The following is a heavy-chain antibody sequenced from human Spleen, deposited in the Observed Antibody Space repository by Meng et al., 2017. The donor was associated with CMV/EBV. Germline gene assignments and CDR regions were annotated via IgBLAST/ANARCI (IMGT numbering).Heavy chain of an antibody. CDR3: ARTPPSSSRYYYYGMDV. Sequence: SETLSLTCAVYGGSFSGYYWSWIRQPPGKGLEWIGEINHSGSTNYNPSLKSRVTISVDTSKNQFSLKLSSVTAADTAVYYCARTPPSSSRYYYYGMDVWGQGTTVTVSS. V-gene: IGHV4-34*01. CDR2: INHSGST. D-gene: IGHD6-6*01. J-gene: IGHJ6*02. CDR1: GGSFSGYY.